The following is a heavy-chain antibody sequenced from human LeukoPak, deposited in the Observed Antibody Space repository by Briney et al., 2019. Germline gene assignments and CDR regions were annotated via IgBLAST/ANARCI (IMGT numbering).Heavy chain of an antibody. D-gene: IGHD6-19*01. CDR3: ARNSHGYSSGWLQFNFDY. Sequence: GVSVKVSCKASGYTFTTYGVTWVRQAPGQGLEWMGWINTSNGNTNYAQKLQDRVTMTTDTSTSTAYMELRSLRSDDTAVYYCARNSHGYSSGWLQFNFDYWGQGTLVTVSS. CDR2: INTSNGNT. J-gene: IGHJ4*02. V-gene: IGHV1-18*01. CDR1: GYTFTTYG.